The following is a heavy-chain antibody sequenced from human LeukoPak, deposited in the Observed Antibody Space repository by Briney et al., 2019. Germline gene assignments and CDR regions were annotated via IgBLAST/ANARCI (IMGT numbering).Heavy chain of an antibody. CDR3: ARAGFGSSHIDY. Sequence: GGSLRLSCAASGFTFDDYAMHWVRQAPGKGLEWVSGISWNSGSIGYADSVKGRFTISRDNAKNSLYLQMNSLRAEDTAVYYCARAGFGSSHIDYWGQGTLVTVSS. J-gene: IGHJ4*02. V-gene: IGHV3-9*01. CDR1: GFTFDDYA. CDR2: ISWNSGSI. D-gene: IGHD6-13*01.